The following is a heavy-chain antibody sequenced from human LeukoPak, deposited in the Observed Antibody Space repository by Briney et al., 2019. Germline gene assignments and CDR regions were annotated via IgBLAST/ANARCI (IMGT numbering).Heavy chain of an antibody. J-gene: IGHJ4*02. CDR3: AREPEGSGYIPFDY. CDR2: VIPIFGIA. D-gene: IGHD3-22*01. Sequence: SVKVSCKASGGTFSSYAISWVRQAPGQGLEWMGRVIPIFGIANYAQKFQGRVTITADKSTSTAYMELSSLRSEDTAVYYCAREPEGSGYIPFDYWGQGTLVTVSS. CDR1: GGTFSSYA. V-gene: IGHV1-69*04.